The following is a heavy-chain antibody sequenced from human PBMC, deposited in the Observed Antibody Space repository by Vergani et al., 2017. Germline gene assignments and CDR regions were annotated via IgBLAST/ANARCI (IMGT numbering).Heavy chain of an antibody. J-gene: IGHJ4*02. D-gene: IGHD4-17*01. CDR1: GFTFSSYG. Sequence: QVQLVESGGGGVQPGRSLRLSCAASGFTFSSYGMHWVRQAPGKGLEWVAVIWYDGSNKYYADSVKGRFTISRDHSKNTLYLQMNSLRAEDTAVYYCARGGYYGDYSVDYWGQGTLVTVSS. CDR2: IWYDGSNK. CDR3: ARGGYYGDYSVDY. V-gene: IGHV3-33*01.